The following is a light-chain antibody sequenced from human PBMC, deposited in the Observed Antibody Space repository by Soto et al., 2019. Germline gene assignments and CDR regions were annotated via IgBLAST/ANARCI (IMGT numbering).Light chain of an antibody. CDR1: QSVDSN. V-gene: IGKV3-15*01. CDR2: GAL. Sequence: EIVMTQSPATLSVSPGEGATLSCRASQSVDSNVAWYQQKPGQAPRLLIYGALTRATGIPARFSGSGFGTEFTLTITSLQSEDSAVYFCQQYADWPKTFGQGTKVDIK. CDR3: QQYADWPKT. J-gene: IGKJ1*01.